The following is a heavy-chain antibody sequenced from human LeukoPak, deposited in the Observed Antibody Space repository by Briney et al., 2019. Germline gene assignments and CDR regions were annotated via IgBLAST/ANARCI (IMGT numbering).Heavy chain of an antibody. CDR1: GYTFTSYG. CDR2: MNPNSGNT. Sequence: ASVKVSCKASGYTFTSYGISWVRQAPGQGLEWMGWMNPNSGNTGYAQKFQGRVTMTRNTSISTAYMELSSLRSEDTAVYYCARPAVAYCGGDCYVDYWGQGALVTVSS. V-gene: IGHV1-8*02. CDR3: ARPAVAYCGGDCYVDY. D-gene: IGHD2-21*02. J-gene: IGHJ4*02.